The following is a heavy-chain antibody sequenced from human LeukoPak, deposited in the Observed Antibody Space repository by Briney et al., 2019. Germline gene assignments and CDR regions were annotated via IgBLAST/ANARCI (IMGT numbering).Heavy chain of an antibody. J-gene: IGHJ4*02. D-gene: IGHD3-10*01. V-gene: IGHV3-30*04. Sequence: GRSLRLSCAASGFTFSSYAMHWVRQAPGKGLEWVAVISYDGSNKYYADSVKGRFTIPRDNSKNTLYLQMNSLRAEDTAVYYCARESFPAFDYWGQGTLVTVSS. CDR3: ARESFPAFDY. CDR2: ISYDGSNK. CDR1: GFTFSSYA.